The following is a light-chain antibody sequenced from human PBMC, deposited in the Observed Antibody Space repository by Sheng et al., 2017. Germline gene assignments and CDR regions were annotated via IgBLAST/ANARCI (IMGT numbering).Light chain of an antibody. J-gene: IGKJ1*01. CDR1: QSVSSSY. Sequence: EIVLTQSPGTLSLSPGERATLSCRASQSVSSSYLAWYQQKPGQAPRLLIYGASSRATGIPDRISGSGSGADFTLTISRLEPEDIAVYYCQQYHISPETFGQGTKVEIK. CDR3: QQYHISPET. CDR2: GAS. V-gene: IGKV3-20*01.